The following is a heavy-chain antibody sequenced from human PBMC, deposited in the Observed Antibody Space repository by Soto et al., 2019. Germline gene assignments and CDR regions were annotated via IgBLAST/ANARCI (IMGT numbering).Heavy chain of an antibody. V-gene: IGHV4-39*01. D-gene: IGHD6-19*01. CDR2: IYYSGST. CDR1: GGSISSSSYY. CDR3: ARHYSSGWKDY. J-gene: IGHJ4*02. Sequence: QLQLQESGPGLVKPSETLSLTCTVSGGSISSSSYYWGWIRQPPGKGLEWIGSIYYSGSTYYNPSLNSRVTISVDTSKNQFSLKLSSVTAADTAVYYCARHYSSGWKDYWGQGTLVTVSS.